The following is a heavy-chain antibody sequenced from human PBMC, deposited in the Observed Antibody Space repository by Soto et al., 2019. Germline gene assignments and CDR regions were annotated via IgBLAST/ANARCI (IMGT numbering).Heavy chain of an antibody. V-gene: IGHV4-34*01. Sequence: SETLSLTCAVYGGSFSGYYWSWIRQPPGKGLEWIGEINHSGSTNYNPSLKSRVTISVDTSKNQFSLKLSSVTAADTAVYYCARAPLVVVAAGTDFDYWGQGTLVT. J-gene: IGHJ4*02. CDR1: GGSFSGYY. CDR2: INHSGST. D-gene: IGHD2-15*01. CDR3: ARAPLVVVAAGTDFDY.